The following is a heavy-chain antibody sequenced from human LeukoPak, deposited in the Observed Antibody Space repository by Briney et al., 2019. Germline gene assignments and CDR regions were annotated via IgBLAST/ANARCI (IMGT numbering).Heavy chain of an antibody. CDR1: GGTFSSYA. CDR3: ARDLAFRSSSWYGWFDP. J-gene: IGHJ5*02. CDR2: IIPIFGTA. Sequence: SVKVSCKASGGTFSSYAISWVRQAPGQGREWMGGIIPIFGTANYAQKFQGRVTITTDESTSTAYMELSSLRSEDTAVYYCARDLAFRSSSWYGWFDPWGQGTLVTVSS. D-gene: IGHD6-13*01. V-gene: IGHV1-69*05.